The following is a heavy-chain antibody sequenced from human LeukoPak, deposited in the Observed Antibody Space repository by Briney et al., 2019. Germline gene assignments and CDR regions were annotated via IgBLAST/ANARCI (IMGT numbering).Heavy chain of an antibody. J-gene: IGHJ5*02. CDR3: ARDLDHCDSTSCHNWFDP. V-gene: IGHV4-4*07. Sequence: SETLSLTCTVSGGSISTYHWSWIRQPAGKGLEWIGRIYTSGSTSYNPSLKSRVTISVDKPKNQFSLKLSSVTAADTAVYYCARDLDHCDSTSCHNWFDPGGQGTLVTVPS. D-gene: IGHD2-2*01. CDR1: GGSISTYH. CDR2: IYTSGST.